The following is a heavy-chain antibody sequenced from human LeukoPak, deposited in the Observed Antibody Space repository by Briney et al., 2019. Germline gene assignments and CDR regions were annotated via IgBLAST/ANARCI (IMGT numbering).Heavy chain of an antibody. J-gene: IGHJ6*03. V-gene: IGHV4-34*01. CDR2: INHSGST. CDR1: GGSFSGYY. CDR3: ARGSSQRGYSYGYSLKTFLYYMDV. Sequence: PSETLSLTCAVYGGSFSGYYWSWIRQPPGKGLEWIGEINHSGSTNYNPSLKSRVTISVDTSKNQFSLKLSSVTAADTAVYYCARGSSQRGYSYGYSLKTFLYYMDVWGKGTTVTVSS. D-gene: IGHD5-18*01.